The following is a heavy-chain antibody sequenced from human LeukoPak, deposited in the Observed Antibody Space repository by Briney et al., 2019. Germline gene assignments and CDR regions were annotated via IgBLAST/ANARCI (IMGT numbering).Heavy chain of an antibody. J-gene: IGHJ5*02. CDR3: ARDPRVGYCTGTSCHVGYNYFDP. D-gene: IGHD2-2*01. CDR2: IKPDGSDK. Sequence: PGGSLRLSCAASGSAFTFGDYWMNWVRQAPGKGLEWVANIKPDGSDKSYVDSVKGRFTISRDNAKNSLYLQMNRLTVGDTAVYYCARDPRVGYCTGTSCHVGYNYFDPWGQGTLVTASS. V-gene: IGHV3-7*01. CDR1: GSAFTFGDYW.